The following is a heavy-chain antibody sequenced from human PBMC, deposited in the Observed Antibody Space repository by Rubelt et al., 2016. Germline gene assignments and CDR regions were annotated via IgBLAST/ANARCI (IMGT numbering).Heavy chain of an antibody. CDR2: INHSGST. Sequence: QVQLQQWGAGLLKPSETLSLTCAVYGGSFSGYYWSWIRQPPGKGLEWIGEINHSGSTNYNPSLKSRVTMSENSAKNRFPLRLSSVTDSETAVYYGARGRRGSSSWLGRDYYGMDVWGQGTTVTVSS. CDR1: GGSFSGYY. CDR3: ARGRRGSSSWLGRDYYGMDV. V-gene: IGHV4-34*01. J-gene: IGHJ6*02. D-gene: IGHD6-13*01.